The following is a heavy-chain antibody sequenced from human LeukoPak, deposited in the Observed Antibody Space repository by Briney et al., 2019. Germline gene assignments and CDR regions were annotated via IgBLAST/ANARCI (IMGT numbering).Heavy chain of an antibody. J-gene: IGHJ4*02. Sequence: PGGSLRLSCAASGFTFSNYAMSWVRQAPGKGLEWVSVISGSGGSTNFADSVKGRFTSSRDNSKNTLCLQMHSLRVEDTAVYYCAQGRLGYSYGAFDHWGQGTLVTVSS. CDR2: ISGSGGST. CDR3: AQGRLGYSYGAFDH. D-gene: IGHD5-18*01. CDR1: GFTFSNYA. V-gene: IGHV3-23*01.